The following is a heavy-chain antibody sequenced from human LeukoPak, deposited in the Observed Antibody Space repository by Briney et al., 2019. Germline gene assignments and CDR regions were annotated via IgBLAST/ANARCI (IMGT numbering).Heavy chain of an antibody. J-gene: IGHJ5*02. CDR1: GGTFIIYA. Sequence: ASVNVSCKASGGTFIIYAVSWVRQAPGQGLEWMGWINPNSGGTNYAQKFQGRVTMTRDTSISTAYMELSRLRSDDTAVYYCASSYGDRNNWFDPWGQGTLVTVSS. D-gene: IGHD4-17*01. CDR2: INPNSGGT. V-gene: IGHV1-2*02. CDR3: ASSYGDRNNWFDP.